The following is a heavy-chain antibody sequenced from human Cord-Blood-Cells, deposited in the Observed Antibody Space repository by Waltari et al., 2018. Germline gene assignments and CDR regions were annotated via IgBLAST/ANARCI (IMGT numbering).Heavy chain of an antibody. J-gene: IGHJ4*02. V-gene: IGHV4-39*01. CDR2: FYYSGSP. CDR1: GGSISSSSSY. D-gene: IGHD1-26*01. Sequence: QLQLQESGPGLVKPSATLSLTCTVSGGSISSSSSYWGWIRQPPGQGLEWIGSFYYSGSPYYNPSLKSRVTISVDTSKNQFSLKLSSVTAADTSVYYCARYGRFDYWGQGTLVTVSS. CDR3: ARYGRFDY.